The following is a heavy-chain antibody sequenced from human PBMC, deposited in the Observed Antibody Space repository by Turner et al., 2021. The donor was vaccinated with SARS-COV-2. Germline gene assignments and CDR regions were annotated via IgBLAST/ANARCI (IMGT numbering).Heavy chain of an antibody. CDR2: VHPYGTT. J-gene: IGHJ4*02. CDR3: ARGDDPRKSGVV. Sequence: QLHLQTWGAGPFKPSETLSIICAVNGGSLSGYYWTWIRQPPGKGREWIGEVHPYGTTYYNPSLKSRVSLSVDTLKNQFTLKLNSVTAAEKDFYYCARGDDPRKSGVVWGQGTLVTVSS. D-gene: IGHD3-3*01. CDR1: GGSLSGYY. V-gene: IGHV4-34*01.